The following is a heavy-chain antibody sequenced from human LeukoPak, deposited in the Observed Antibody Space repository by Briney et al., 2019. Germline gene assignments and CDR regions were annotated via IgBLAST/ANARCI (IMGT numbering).Heavy chain of an antibody. D-gene: IGHD6-13*01. CDR3: ARDPLRSSSWYPGVSFSYYGMDV. CDR1: GFTFSSYG. CDR2: IRYDGSNK. J-gene: IGHJ6*02. Sequence: PGRSLRLSCAASGFTFSSYGMHWVRQAPGKGLEWVAVIRYDGSNKYYADSVKGRFTISRDNSKNTLYLQMNSLRAEDTAVYYCARDPLRSSSWYPGVSFSYYGMDVWGQGTTVTVSS. V-gene: IGHV3-33*01.